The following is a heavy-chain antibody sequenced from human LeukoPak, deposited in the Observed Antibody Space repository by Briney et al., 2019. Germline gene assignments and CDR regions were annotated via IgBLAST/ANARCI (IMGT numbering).Heavy chain of an antibody. V-gene: IGHV4-38-2*01. Sequence: PSETLSLTCAVSAYSIRGDDYWGWVRQSPGKALEWIGSIYHSGSTHYNPSLKSRVTISVDTSKNQFSLMLNSVTAADTAVYYCARNRSMTTTPGFDHWGQGTLVTVSS. CDR3: ARNRSMTTTPGFDH. CDR2: IYHSGST. J-gene: IGHJ4*02. CDR1: AYSIRGDDY. D-gene: IGHD4-11*01.